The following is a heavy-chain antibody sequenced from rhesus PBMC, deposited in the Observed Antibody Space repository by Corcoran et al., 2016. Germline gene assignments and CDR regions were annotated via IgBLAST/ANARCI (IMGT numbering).Heavy chain of an antibody. D-gene: IGHD1-14*01. Sequence: QVQLQESGPGLVKPSETLSLTCAVSGGSISSSNWWSWIGQPPGKGREGIGNICGIIGSPYYNPSLKSRFTISKDTSKNQFSLNLSSLTAADTAVYYCARHTPGGGGRTVRFDVWGPGVLVTVSS. CDR1: GGSISSSNW. V-gene: IGHV4-65*02. CDR3: ARHTPGGGGRTVRFDV. CDR2: ICGIIGSP. J-gene: IGHJ5-1*01.